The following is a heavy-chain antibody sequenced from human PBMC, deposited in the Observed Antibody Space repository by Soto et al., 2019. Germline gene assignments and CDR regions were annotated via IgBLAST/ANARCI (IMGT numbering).Heavy chain of an antibody. D-gene: IGHD2-8*01. Sequence: QVQLVQSGAEVKKPGSSVKVSCMPSGGIFSNYAFTWVRQAPGQGLEWMGGIFPILGTTNSAQKFQGRISISADESTGTAYMEVRSLRSEDTAIYYCATQHIVLLVPNVAHPGSWLDPWGQGTLVNVSS. CDR1: GGIFSNYA. CDR3: ATQHIVLLVPNVAHPGSWLDP. J-gene: IGHJ5*02. V-gene: IGHV1-69*01. CDR2: IFPILGTT.